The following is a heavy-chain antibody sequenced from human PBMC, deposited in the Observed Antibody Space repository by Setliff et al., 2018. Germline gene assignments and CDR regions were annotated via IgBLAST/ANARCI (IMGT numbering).Heavy chain of an antibody. J-gene: IGHJ3*02. D-gene: IGHD3-22*01. V-gene: IGHV3-30*02. CDR1: GFTFNSYG. Sequence: PGGPLRLSCAASGFTFNSYGMYWVRQAPGKGLEWVAYIRFDGSHEYYGDSVKGRFTISRDISTNTLYLQMNSLRAEDAAVYYCAKSVTMIVPGAFDIRGQGTKVTVSS. CDR3: AKSVTMIVPGAFDI. CDR2: IRFDGSHE.